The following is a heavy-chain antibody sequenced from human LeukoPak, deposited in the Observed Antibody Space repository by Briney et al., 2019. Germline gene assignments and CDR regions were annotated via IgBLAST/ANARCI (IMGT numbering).Heavy chain of an antibody. CDR2: IYYSGIT. Sequence: KPSETLSLTCTVSGGSISSYYWSWIRQPPRKGLEWLGYIYYSGITNYNPSLKSRVTMSVDTSKNQFSLKLSSVTAADTAVYYCAVKVRGVTTLDYWGQGTLVTVSS. CDR1: GGSISSYY. V-gene: IGHV4-59*12. D-gene: IGHD3-10*01. J-gene: IGHJ4*02. CDR3: AVKVRGVTTLDY.